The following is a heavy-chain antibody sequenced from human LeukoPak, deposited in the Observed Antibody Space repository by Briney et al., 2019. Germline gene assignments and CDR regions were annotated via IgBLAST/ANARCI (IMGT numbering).Heavy chain of an antibody. J-gene: IGHJ4*02. D-gene: IGHD5-24*01. CDR1: GYTFNSYG. Sequence: ASVKVSCKASGYTFNSYGISWVRQAPGQGLEWMGWISAYNGNTNYAQMLQGRVTMTTDTSTSTAYMELRSLTPDDTAIYYCARGYGYNWYYFDYWGQGTPVTVSS. CDR3: ARGYGYNWYYFDY. CDR2: ISAYNGNT. V-gene: IGHV1-18*01.